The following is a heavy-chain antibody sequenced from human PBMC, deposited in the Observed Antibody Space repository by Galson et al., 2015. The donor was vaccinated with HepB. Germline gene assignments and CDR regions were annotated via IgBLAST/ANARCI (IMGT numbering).Heavy chain of an antibody. CDR2: ISSSTIYT. Sequence: SLRLSCAASGFTFSDHYMSWIRQAPGKGLEWLSYISSSTIYTNYADSVKGRFTISRDNVKNSMYLQMNRLRAEDTAVYYCARVADSDYGDHSHFDSWGRGALVTVSS. V-gene: IGHV3-11*06. J-gene: IGHJ2*01. CDR3: ARVADSDYGDHSHFDS. CDR1: GFTFSDHY. D-gene: IGHD4-17*01.